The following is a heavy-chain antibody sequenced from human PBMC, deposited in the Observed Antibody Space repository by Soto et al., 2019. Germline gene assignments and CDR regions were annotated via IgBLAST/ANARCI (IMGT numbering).Heavy chain of an antibody. V-gene: IGHV4-59*01. CDR2: IHYNGGT. CDR1: GGSISSYY. Sequence: QVQLQESGPGLLKPSETLSLTCTVSGGSISSYYWNWIRQPPGKGLEWIGDIHYNGGTNYNPSLTRRXXIXLXXSNNQFSLRVTSVTAADTAVYYCARATYSGYGSDYWGQGTLVTVSS. J-gene: IGHJ4*02. D-gene: IGHD5-12*01. CDR3: ARATYSGYGSDY.